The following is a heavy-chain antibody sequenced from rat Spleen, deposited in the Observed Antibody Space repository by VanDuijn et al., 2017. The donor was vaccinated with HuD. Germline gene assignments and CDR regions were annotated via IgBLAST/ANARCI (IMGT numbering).Heavy chain of an antibody. D-gene: IGHD1-9*01. CDR2: LSYDASAP. CDR3: VNTYYGYWFGY. V-gene: IGHV5-7*01. CDR1: GFTFSDYY. J-gene: IGHJ3*01. Sequence: EVQLVESGGGLVQPGRSLKLSCAASGFTFSDYYMAWVRQAPTKGLEWVATLSYDASAPYYRDSVKGRFTISRDNAKSTLYLQMGSLRSEDTATYYCVNTYYGYWFGYWGQGTLVTVSS.